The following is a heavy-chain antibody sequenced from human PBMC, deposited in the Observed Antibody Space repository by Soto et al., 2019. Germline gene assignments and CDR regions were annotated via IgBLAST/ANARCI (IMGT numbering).Heavy chain of an antibody. CDR1: GYTFTSYG. J-gene: IGHJ4*02. CDR2: ISAYNGNT. D-gene: IGHD2-15*01. V-gene: IGHV1-18*01. CDR3: ARSYCSGGSCSRLTPLYYFDY. Sequence: ASVKVSCKASGYTFTSYGISWVRQAPGQGLEWMGWISAYNGNTNYAQKFQGRVTMTADKSTSTAYMELSSLRSEDTAVYYCARSYCSGGSCSRLTPLYYFDYWGQGTLVTVSS.